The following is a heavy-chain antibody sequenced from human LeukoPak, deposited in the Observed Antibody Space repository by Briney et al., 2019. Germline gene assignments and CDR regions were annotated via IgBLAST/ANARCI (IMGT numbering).Heavy chain of an antibody. V-gene: IGHV3-53*01. D-gene: IGHD1-26*01. CDR1: GITFSSYG. J-gene: IGHJ4*02. CDR2: IYTGSST. Sequence: GGSLRLSCAASGITFSSYGMSWVRQAPGKGLEWVSVIYTGSSTYYADSAKGRFTISRDTSKNTLYLQMNSLRAEDTAVYYCARVLYSGSYYNDYWGQGTLVTVSS. CDR3: ARVLYSGSYYNDY.